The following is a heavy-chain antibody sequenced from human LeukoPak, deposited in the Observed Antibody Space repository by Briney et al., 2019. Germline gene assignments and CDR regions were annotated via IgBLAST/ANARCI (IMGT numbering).Heavy chain of an antibody. CDR3: ARHRGLLLWFGELLFDY. CDR2: IYYSGST. CDR1: GGSISSSSYY. J-gene: IGHJ4*02. V-gene: IGHV4-39*01. D-gene: IGHD3-10*01. Sequence: SETLSLTCTVSGGSISSSSYYWGWIRQPPGKGLEWIGSIYYSGSTYYNPSLKSRVTISVDTSKNQFSLKLSSVTAADTAVYYCARHRGLLLWFGELLFDYWGQGTLVTVSS.